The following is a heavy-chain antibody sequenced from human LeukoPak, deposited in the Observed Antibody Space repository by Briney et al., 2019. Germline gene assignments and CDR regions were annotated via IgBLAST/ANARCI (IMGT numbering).Heavy chain of an antibody. Sequence: GGSLRLSCEASKFTFSLYNMNWVRQAPGKGLEWVSYISSSSTTIYYADSVKGRFTISRDNAKSSLFLQMNSLRDEDTAVYFCARDMTALDYWGPGTLVTVSS. J-gene: IGHJ4*02. CDR3: ARDMTALDY. V-gene: IGHV3-48*02. CDR1: KFTFSLYN. CDR2: ISSSSTTI. D-gene: IGHD2-21*02.